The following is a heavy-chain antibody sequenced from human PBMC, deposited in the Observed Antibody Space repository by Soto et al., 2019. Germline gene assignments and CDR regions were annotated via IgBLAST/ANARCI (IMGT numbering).Heavy chain of an antibody. D-gene: IGHD3-16*02. V-gene: IGHV4-31*03. CDR3: ATTARNVWGSYRYTGLHFDY. Sequence: SETLSLTCTVSGGSISSGGYYWSWIRQHPGKGLEWIGYIYYSGSTYYNPSLKSRVTISVDTSKNQFSLKLSSVTAADTAVYYCATTARNVWGSYRYTGLHFDYWGQGTLVTVS. J-gene: IGHJ4*02. CDR1: GGSISSGGYY. CDR2: IYYSGST.